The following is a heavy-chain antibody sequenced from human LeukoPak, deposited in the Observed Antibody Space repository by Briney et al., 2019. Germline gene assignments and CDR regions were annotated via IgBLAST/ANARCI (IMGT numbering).Heavy chain of an antibody. J-gene: IGHJ5*02. V-gene: IGHV4-39*01. CDR2: IYYSGRT. CDR3: ARTGYCSSTSCLNWFDP. CDR1: GASLSSGTNY. D-gene: IGHD2-2*01. Sequence: SETLSLTCTVSGASLSSGTNYWGWIRQPPGKDLEWIGNIYYSGRTYYNPSLKSRLTISVDTSKNQFSLRLSSVTAADTAVYYCARTGYCSSTSCLNWFDPWGQGTLGTV.